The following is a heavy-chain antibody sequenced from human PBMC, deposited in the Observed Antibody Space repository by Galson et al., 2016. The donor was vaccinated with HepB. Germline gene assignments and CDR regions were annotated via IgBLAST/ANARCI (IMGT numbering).Heavy chain of an antibody. CDR2: ISSTSHST. CDR3: EKGWRGPDS. CDR1: GFTFSTSA. J-gene: IGHJ4*02. D-gene: IGHD3-3*01. Sequence: SLRLSCAASGFTFSTSAMSWVRQAPGQGLEWVSAISSTSHSTYYADSVKGRFTISRDNAKNTLFLQMDSLKTDDTAVYYCEKGWRGPDSWGQGTLVTVSS. V-gene: IGHV3-23*01.